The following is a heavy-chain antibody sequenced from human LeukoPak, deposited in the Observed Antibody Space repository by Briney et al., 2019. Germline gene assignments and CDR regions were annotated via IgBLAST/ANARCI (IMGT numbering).Heavy chain of an antibody. Sequence: SETLCLTCTVSGGSISSGSYYWGWIRQPPGKGLEWIGSIYYSGSTYYSPSLKSRVTISVDTSKNQFSLKLSSVTAADTAVYYCAATIAVAGNYFDYWGQGTLVTVSS. CDR1: GGSISSGSYY. V-gene: IGHV4-39*01. D-gene: IGHD6-19*01. J-gene: IGHJ4*02. CDR3: AATIAVAGNYFDY. CDR2: IYYSGST.